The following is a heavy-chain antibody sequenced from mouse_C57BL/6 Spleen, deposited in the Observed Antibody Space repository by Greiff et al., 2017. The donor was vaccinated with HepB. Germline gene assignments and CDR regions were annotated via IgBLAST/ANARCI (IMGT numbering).Heavy chain of an antibody. V-gene: IGHV1-52*01. CDR1: GYTFTSYW. CDR3: ARDGDYGSSPSYWYFDV. CDR2: IDPSDSET. Sequence: VQLQQPGAELVRPGSSVKLSCKASGYTFTSYWMHWVKQRPIQGLEWIGNIDPSDSETHYNQKFKDKATVTVDKSSSTAYMQLRSLTSEDSAVYYCARDGDYGSSPSYWYFDVWGTGTTVTVSS. D-gene: IGHD1-1*01. J-gene: IGHJ1*03.